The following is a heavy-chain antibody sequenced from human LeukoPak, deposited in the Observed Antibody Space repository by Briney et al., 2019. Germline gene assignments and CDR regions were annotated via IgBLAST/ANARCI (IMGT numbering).Heavy chain of an antibody. CDR2: IQYDGTDK. J-gene: IGHJ5*02. CDR1: GFAFSRYW. Sequence: GGSLRLSCAASGFAFSRYWMSWVRQAPGKGLEWVANIQYDGTDKYYADSVKGRFTISRDNAKNSLYLQMNSLRAEDTAVYYCARELEGSGFDPWGQGTLVTVSS. V-gene: IGHV3-7*05. CDR3: ARELEGSGFDP. D-gene: IGHD6-19*01.